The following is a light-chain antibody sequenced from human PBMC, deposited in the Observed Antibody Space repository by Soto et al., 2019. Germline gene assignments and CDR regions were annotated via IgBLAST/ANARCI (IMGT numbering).Light chain of an antibody. CDR2: GAS. J-gene: IGKJ4*01. CDR3: QQYNNWPPLT. Sequence: EIVMTQSPATLSVSPGERATLSCRASQSVSSNLAWYQQKPGQAPRLLIYGASTRATGIPARFSGSGSGTDFTLTISSRQSEDFAFYYCQQYNNWPPLTFGGGTKVEIK. CDR1: QSVSSN. V-gene: IGKV3-15*01.